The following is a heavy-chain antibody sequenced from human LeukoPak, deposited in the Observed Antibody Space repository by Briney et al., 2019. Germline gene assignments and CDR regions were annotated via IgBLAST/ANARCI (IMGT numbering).Heavy chain of an antibody. V-gene: IGHV4-31*03. CDR3: ARDPYGGYGAFDI. Sequence: SETLSLTCTVSGGFISSGAYYWSWIRQHPGKGLEWIGYIYHSGSSSYNPSLKSRITISLDTSKNQFSLNLNSVTAADTAVYYCARDPYGGYGAFDIWGQGTRVTASS. CDR1: GGFISSGAYY. CDR2: IYHSGSS. D-gene: IGHD5-12*01. J-gene: IGHJ3*02.